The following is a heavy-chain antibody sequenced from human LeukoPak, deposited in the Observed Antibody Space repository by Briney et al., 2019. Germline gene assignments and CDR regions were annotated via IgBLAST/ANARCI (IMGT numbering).Heavy chain of an antibody. CDR3: ARADRLDGGTYLIGP. D-gene: IGHD2-21*01. CDR2: INPNSGGT. CDR1: GYSFTDYY. Sequence: ASVKVSCKTSGYSFTDYYMHWVRQAPGQGLEWMGWINPNSGGTSSAQKFQGRVTMTRDTSITTVYMEVSWLTSDDTTIYYCARADRLDGGTYLIGPWGQGTLVTVSS. V-gene: IGHV1-2*02. J-gene: IGHJ5*02.